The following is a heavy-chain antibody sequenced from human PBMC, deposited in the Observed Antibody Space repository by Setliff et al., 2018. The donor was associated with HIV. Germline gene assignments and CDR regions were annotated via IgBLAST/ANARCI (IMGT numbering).Heavy chain of an antibody. CDR1: GYTFTSDH. CDR3: ARDHGILTGYYTDH. CDR2: ITPSDGNT. Sequence: ASVKVSCKASGYTFTSDHLHWVRQAPGQGLGWMGMITPSDGNTNYEQKFQGRVAMTRDTSTTTVYMELSSLTSEDTAIYYCARDHGILTGYYTDHWGQGTLVTVSS. V-gene: IGHV1-46*01. D-gene: IGHD3-9*01. J-gene: IGHJ4*02.